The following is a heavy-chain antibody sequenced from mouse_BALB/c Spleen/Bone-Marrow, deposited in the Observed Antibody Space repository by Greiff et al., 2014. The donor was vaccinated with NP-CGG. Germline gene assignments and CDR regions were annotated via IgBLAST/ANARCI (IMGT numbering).Heavy chain of an antibody. D-gene: IGHD2-1*01. CDR3: AIYYGNYYAMDY. CDR2: IDPANGNT. J-gene: IGHJ4*01. Sequence: EVKLQESGAELVKPGASVKLSCTASGFNIKDTYMHWVKQRPEQGLGWIGRIDPANGNTKYDPKFQGKATITADTSSNTAYLQLSSLTSEDTAVYYCAIYYGNYYAMDYWGQGTSVTVSS. V-gene: IGHV14-3*02. CDR1: GFNIKDTY.